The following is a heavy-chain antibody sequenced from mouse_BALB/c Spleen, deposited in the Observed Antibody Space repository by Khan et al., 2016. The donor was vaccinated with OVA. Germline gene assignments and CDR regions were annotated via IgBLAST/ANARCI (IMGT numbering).Heavy chain of an antibody. J-gene: IGHJ3*01. CDR1: GYSITSGYY. V-gene: IGHV3-6*02. Sequence: EVQLQESGPGLMKPSQSLSLTCSVTGYSITSGYYWNWIRQFPGNKLEWMGYISYDGSNNYNPSLKNRISITRDTSKNQFFLKLNSVTTEDTATYYCASHQAWFAYWGQGTLVTVSA. CDR3: ASHQAWFAY. CDR2: ISYDGSN.